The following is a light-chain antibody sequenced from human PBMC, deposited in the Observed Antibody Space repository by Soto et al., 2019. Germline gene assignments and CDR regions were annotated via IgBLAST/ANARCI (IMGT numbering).Light chain of an antibody. V-gene: IGKV1-5*01. CDR1: QSISSW. CDR3: QQYNSYSWT. CDR2: DGS. J-gene: IGKJ1*01. Sequence: DIQMTQSPSTLSASVGDRVTITCRASQSISSWLAWYQQKPGKAPKLLIYDGSSLESGVPSRFSGSGSVTEFTLTISSLQPDDFATYYCQQYNSYSWTFGQGTKVESK.